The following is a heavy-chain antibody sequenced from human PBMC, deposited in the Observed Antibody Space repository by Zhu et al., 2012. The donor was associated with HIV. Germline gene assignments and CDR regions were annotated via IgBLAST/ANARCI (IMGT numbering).Heavy chain of an antibody. CDR1: GVSIYHYY. D-gene: IGHD3-10*01. V-gene: IGHV4-59*01. CDR2: IYYTGST. CDR3: AKKFRGGMGGYYNSEDFFDL. Sequence: QVQLQESGPGLVKPSETLSLTCSISGVSIYHYYWSWIRQTPGKGLEWIGNIYYTGSTNYNPSLTSRVTMSVDTSKNHFSLRLSSVTAADTAVYYCAKKFRGGMGGYYNSEDFFDLWGRGTLVTVSS. J-gene: IGHJ2*01.